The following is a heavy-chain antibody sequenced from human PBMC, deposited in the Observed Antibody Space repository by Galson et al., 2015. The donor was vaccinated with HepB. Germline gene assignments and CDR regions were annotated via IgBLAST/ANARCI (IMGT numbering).Heavy chain of an antibody. CDR3: AKLTRDSDSSYFWFDP. Sequence: ETLSLTCTVSGGYITTNTWWTWVHQPPGKGLEWIGEVYHTGGTNYNTSLKSRVTILVDESKKQFSLKLNSVTAAGTAVYYCAKLTRDSDSSYFWFDPWGQGTLVTVSS. CDR2: VYHTGGT. D-gene: IGHD6-6*01. CDR1: GGYITTNTW. J-gene: IGHJ5*02. V-gene: IGHV4-4*02.